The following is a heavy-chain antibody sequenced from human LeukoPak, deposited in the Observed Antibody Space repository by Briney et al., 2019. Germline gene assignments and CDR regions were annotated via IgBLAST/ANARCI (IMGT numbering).Heavy chain of an antibody. D-gene: IGHD3-10*01. CDR2: IIPIFGTA. CDR1: GGTFSSYA. J-gene: IGHJ4*02. V-gene: IGHV1-69*13. CDR3: ARGRDYYGSGSYHYFDC. Sequence: SVKVSCKASGGTFSSYAISWVRQAPGQGLEWMGGIIPIFGTANYAQKFQGRVTITADESTSTAYMELSSLRSEDTAVYYCARGRDYYGSGSYHYFDCWGQGTLVTVSS.